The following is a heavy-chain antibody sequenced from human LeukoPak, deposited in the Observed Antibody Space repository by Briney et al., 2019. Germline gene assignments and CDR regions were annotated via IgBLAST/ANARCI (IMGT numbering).Heavy chain of an antibody. J-gene: IGHJ4*02. CDR3: AAVAGTGDDY. D-gene: IGHD6-19*01. CDR2: ISSSSSYI. CDR1: GFTFSSYS. Sequence: GGSLRLSCAASGFTFSSYSMNWVRQAPGKGLEWVSSISSSSSYIYYADSVKGRFTISRDNAKNSLYMQMNSLRAEDTAVYYVAAVAGTGDDYWGQGTLVTVSS. V-gene: IGHV3-21*01.